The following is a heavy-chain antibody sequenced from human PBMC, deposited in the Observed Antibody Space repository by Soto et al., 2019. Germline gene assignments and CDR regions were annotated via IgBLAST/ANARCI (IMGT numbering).Heavy chain of an antibody. CDR1: GGTFSSYA. V-gene: IGHV1-69*12. Sequence: QVQLVQSGAEVKKPGSSVKVSCKASGGTFSSYAISWVRQAPGQGLEWMGGIIPIFGTANYAQKFQGRVTITADEATSTAYMELSSLRSEDTAGYYCARPMYSSSSSYYSYGMDVWGQGTTVTVSS. CDR2: IIPIFGTA. D-gene: IGHD6-6*01. CDR3: ARPMYSSSSSYYSYGMDV. J-gene: IGHJ6*02.